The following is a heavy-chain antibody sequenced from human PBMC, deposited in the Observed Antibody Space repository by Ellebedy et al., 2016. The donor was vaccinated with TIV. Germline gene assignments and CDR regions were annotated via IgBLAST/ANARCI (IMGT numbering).Heavy chain of an antibody. CDR1: GYTFTSYY. CDR2: INPSSGGT. Sequence: ASVKVSCKASGYTFTSYYMHWVRQAPGQGLEWMGIINPSSGGTSYAQKFQGRVTMTRDTSTSTVYMELSSLRSEDTAMYYCATTQMGNGYNEVYFGHWGQGTLVTVSS. CDR3: ATTQMGNGYNEVYFGH. D-gene: IGHD5-24*01. V-gene: IGHV1-46*01. J-gene: IGHJ4*02.